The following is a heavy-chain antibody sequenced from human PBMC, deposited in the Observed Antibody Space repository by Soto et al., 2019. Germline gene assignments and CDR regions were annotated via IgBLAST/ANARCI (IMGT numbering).Heavy chain of an antibody. J-gene: IGHJ4*02. Sequence: PGGSLRLSCAASGFTFSSYGMHWVRQAPGKGLEWVAVISYDGSNKYYADSVKGRFTISRDNSKNTLYLQMNSLRAEDTAVYYCAKLLKTYYDFWSGYQNFDYWGQGTLVTSPQ. CDR3: AKLLKTYYDFWSGYQNFDY. CDR1: GFTFSSYG. D-gene: IGHD3-3*01. V-gene: IGHV3-30*18. CDR2: ISYDGSNK.